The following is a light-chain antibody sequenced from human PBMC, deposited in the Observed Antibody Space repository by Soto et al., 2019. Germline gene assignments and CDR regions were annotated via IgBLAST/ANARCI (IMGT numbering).Light chain of an antibody. Sequence: QSALTQPASVSGSPGQSITISCTGTSSDVGAYNYVSWYQHHSGKAPKLIIYEVVNRPSGISNRFSGSKSGNTASLAISGLQAEDEADYYCSSYTDSNTVLFGGGTKLTVL. CDR2: EVV. V-gene: IGLV2-14*01. CDR3: SSYTDSNTVL. J-gene: IGLJ2*01. CDR1: SSDVGAYNY.